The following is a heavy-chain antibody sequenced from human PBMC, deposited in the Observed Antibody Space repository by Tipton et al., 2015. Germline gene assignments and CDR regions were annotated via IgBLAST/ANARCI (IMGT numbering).Heavy chain of an antibody. CDR2: ISYTDGA. CDR1: GYSISRGYY. Sequence: TLSLTCGVVGYSISRGYYWSWIRQPPGKGLEWIGYISYTDGAHYNPALKSRVTISVDTSKNQFSLTLNSVAAADTAVYYCARDLEHGMDVWGHGTTVTVSS. V-gene: IGHV4-61*01. J-gene: IGHJ6*02. CDR3: ARDLEHGMDV. D-gene: IGHD5-24*01.